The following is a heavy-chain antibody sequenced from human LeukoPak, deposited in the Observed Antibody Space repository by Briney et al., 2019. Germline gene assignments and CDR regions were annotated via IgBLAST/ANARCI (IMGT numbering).Heavy chain of an antibody. D-gene: IGHD6-19*01. V-gene: IGHV3-9*01. J-gene: IGHJ3*02. CDR3: AKDKEQWLVLAFDI. CDR2: ISWNSGSI. Sequence: GRSLRLSCAASGFTFDDYAMHWVRQAPGKGLEWVSGISWNSGSIGYADSVKGRFIISRDNAKNSLYLQMNSLRAEDTALYYCAKDKEQWLVLAFDIWGQGTMVTVSS. CDR1: GFTFDDYA.